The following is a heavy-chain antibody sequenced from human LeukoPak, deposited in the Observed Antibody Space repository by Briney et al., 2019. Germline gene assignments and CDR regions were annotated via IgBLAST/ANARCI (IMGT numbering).Heavy chain of an antibody. D-gene: IGHD3-16*01. V-gene: IGHV3-9*03. CDR3: AKGGGGRLIYYYYMDV. CDR1: GFTFDDYA. J-gene: IGHJ6*03. CDR2: ITWNSDNI. Sequence: GRSLRLSCAASGFTFDDYAMHWGRQGPGKGLERVSGITWNSDNIEYADSVKSRFTISRDNAKNSLYLQMNRLRAEEMALYYCAKGGGGRLIYYYYMDVWGKGTTVTVSS.